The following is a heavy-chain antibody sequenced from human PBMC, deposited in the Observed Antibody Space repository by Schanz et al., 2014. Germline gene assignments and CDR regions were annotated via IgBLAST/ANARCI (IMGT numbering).Heavy chain of an antibody. Sequence: VQLVASGGGLVQPGGSLRLSCTASGFPFSDYFMAWIRQPPGRGLEWVSYIGNGGVTIYYADSVKGRFTISRDNSKNALYLQMNSLRAEDTAVYYCARIGGSVFDYWAQGTLVTVSS. J-gene: IGHJ4*02. CDR3: ARIGGSVFDY. V-gene: IGHV3-11*01. CDR2: IGNGGVTI. CDR1: GFPFSDYF. D-gene: IGHD3-10*01.